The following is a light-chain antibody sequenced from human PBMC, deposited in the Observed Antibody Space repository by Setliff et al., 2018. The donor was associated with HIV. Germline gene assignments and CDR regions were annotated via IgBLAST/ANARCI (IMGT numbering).Light chain of an antibody. V-gene: IGLV2-23*02. Sequence: QSALTQPASVSGSPGQSSTISCTGTRSDIGTYDLVSWYRQYPGKAPKLKIYEVNRRPAGVSDRLSGSKSGNTASLTISGLRAEDEATYYCCSYTSSTTYVFGTGTKVTVL. J-gene: IGLJ1*01. CDR2: EVN. CDR3: CSYTSSTTYV. CDR1: RSDIGTYDL.